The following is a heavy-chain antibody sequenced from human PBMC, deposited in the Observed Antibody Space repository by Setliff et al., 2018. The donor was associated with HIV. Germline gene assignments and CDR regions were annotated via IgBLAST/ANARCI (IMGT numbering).Heavy chain of an antibody. Sequence: PSETLSLTCTVSGDSISSSTFYWSWIRQPPGKGLEWIGYIYTSGSSNYNPSLKSRVTISGDTSKRQFSLKMSSVTAADTAVYYCARGEPVDILTGYFDYWGQGTLVTVSS. CDR3: ARGEPVDILTGYFDY. CDR1: GDSISSSTFY. J-gene: IGHJ4*02. V-gene: IGHV4-61*05. D-gene: IGHD3-9*01. CDR2: IYTSGSS.